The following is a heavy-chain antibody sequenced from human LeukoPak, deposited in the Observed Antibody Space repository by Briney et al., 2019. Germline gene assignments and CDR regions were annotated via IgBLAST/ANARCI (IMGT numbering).Heavy chain of an antibody. CDR3: ARRVTTFLS. V-gene: IGHV3-21*01. D-gene: IGHD4-17*01. Sequence: NPGGSLRLSCSASGFDLSPYTMNWVRQAPGKRLEWVASISSTSSYMYYGDSLKGRFTISRDNAKNTLYLQLGSLRAEDTATYYCARRVTTFLSWGQGTLVIVSS. CDR2: ISSTSSYM. CDR1: GFDLSPYT. J-gene: IGHJ4*02.